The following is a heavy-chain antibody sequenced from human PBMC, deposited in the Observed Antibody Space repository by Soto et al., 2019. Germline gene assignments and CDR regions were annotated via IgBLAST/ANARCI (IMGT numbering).Heavy chain of an antibody. CDR3: ASSLLTPFDY. D-gene: IGHD7-27*01. V-gene: IGHV3-74*01. CDR2: INSDGSST. Sequence: GGSLRLSCAASGFTFSSYAMSWVRQAPGKGLVWVSRINSDGSSTSYADSVKGRFTISRDNAKNTLYPQMNSLRAEDTAVYYCASSLLTPFDYWGQGTLVTVSS. J-gene: IGHJ4*02. CDR1: GFTFSSYA.